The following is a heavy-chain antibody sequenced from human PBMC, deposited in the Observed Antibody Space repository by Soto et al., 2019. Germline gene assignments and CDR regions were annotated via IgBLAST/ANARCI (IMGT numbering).Heavy chain of an antibody. CDR1: GYSFTSYW. J-gene: IGHJ6*02. V-gene: IGHV5-10-1*01. D-gene: IGHD3-10*01. CDR2: IDPSDSYT. Sequence: GESLKISCKGSGYSFTSYWISWVRQMPGKGLEWMGRIDPSDSYTNYSPSFQGHVTISADKSISTAYLQWSSLKASDTAMYYCARQPPLWFGELLRCYYYGMDVWGQGTTVTVSS. CDR3: ARQPPLWFGELLRCYYYGMDV.